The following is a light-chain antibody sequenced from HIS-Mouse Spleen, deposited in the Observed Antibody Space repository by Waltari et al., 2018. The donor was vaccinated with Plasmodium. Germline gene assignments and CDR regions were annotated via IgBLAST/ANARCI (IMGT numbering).Light chain of an antibody. J-gene: IGKJ1*01. Sequence: DIQMTHSPSTLSASIADRVTITCRASQSISSRLAWYQQKPGKAPKLLIYKASSLESGVPSRFSGSGSGTEFTLTISSLQPDDFATYYCQQYNSYSWTFGQGTKVEIK. CDR3: QQYNSYSWT. CDR2: KAS. V-gene: IGKV1-5*03. CDR1: QSISSR.